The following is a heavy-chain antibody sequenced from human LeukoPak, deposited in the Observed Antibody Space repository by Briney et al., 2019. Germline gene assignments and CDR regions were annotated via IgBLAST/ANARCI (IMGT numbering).Heavy chain of an antibody. J-gene: IGHJ5*02. CDR2: IYYSGST. D-gene: IGHD2-15*01. CDR1: GGSISSGGYY. CDR3: ARDSGCSGGSCYWSPGGTFNWFDP. Sequence: SETLSLTCTVSGGSISSGGYYWSWIRQHPGKGPEWIGYIYYSGSTYYNPSLKSRVTISVDTSKNQFSLKLSSVTAADTAVYYCARDSGCSGGSCYWSPGGTFNWFDPWGQGTLVTVSS. V-gene: IGHV4-31*03.